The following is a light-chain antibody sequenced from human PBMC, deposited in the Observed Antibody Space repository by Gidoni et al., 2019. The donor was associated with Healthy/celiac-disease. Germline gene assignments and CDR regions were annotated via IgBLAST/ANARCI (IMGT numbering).Light chain of an antibody. CDR3: QTWGTGRGV. Sequence: QLVLTQSPSASASLGASVKLTCTLSSGHSSYAIAWHQQQPEKGPRYLMKLNSDGSHSKGDGIPDRCSGCSSGAERYLTISSLQSEDEADYYCQTWGTGRGVFGGGTKLTVL. CDR2: LNSDGSH. CDR1: SGHSSYA. J-gene: IGLJ3*02. V-gene: IGLV4-69*01.